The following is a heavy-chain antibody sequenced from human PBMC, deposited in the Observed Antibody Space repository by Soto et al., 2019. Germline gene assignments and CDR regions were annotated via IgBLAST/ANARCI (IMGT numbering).Heavy chain of an antibody. Sequence: ASVKVSCKASGFTLTGYNIHWVRQAPGQRLEWMGWINAGNSNTKYSQQFQGRVTITRDTSASTAYMELSSLRSEDTAVYYCARSSGYYYLEYWGQGTLVTVSS. D-gene: IGHD3-22*01. V-gene: IGHV1-3*01. CDR1: GFTLTGYN. CDR2: INAGNSNT. J-gene: IGHJ4*02. CDR3: ARSSGYYYLEY.